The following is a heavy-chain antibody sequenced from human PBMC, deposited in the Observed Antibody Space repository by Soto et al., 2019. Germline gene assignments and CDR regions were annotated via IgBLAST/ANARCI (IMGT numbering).Heavy chain of an antibody. CDR1: GFTFSSYG. V-gene: IGHV3-33*01. Sequence: GGSLRLSCAASGFTFSSYGMHWVRQAPGKGLEWVAVIRYDGSNKYYADSVKGRFTISRDNSKNTLYLQMNSLRAEDTAVYYCAREVSGWYYYYGMDVWGQGTTVTVSS. CDR2: IRYDGSNK. J-gene: IGHJ6*02. CDR3: AREVSGWYYYYGMDV. D-gene: IGHD6-19*01.